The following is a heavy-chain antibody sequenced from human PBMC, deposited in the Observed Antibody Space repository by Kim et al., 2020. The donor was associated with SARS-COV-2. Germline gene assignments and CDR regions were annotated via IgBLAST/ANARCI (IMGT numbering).Heavy chain of an antibody. CDR3: ARGEWVSTTYCGDDS. V-gene: IGHV3-53*01. J-gene: IGHJ5*01. CDR1: GFTVSSNY. Sequence: GGSLRLSCAASGFTVSSNYMSWVRQAPGKGLEWVSVIYSGGSTYYADSVEGRLTIFTHNTKNTLYLQMNSLSAEDTAEDYCARGEWVSTTYCGDDS. CDR2: IYSGGST. D-gene: IGHD2-21*01.